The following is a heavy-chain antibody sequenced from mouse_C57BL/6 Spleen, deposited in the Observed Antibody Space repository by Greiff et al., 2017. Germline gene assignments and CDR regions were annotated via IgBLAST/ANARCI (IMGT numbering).Heavy chain of an antibody. CDR3: ARHGYDYDGFAY. CDR1: GFTFSSYG. CDR2: ISSGGSYT. J-gene: IGHJ3*01. D-gene: IGHD2-4*01. Sequence: EVKLVESGGDLVKPGGSLKLSCAASGFTFSSYGMSWVRKTPDKRLEWVATISSGGSYTYYPDSVKGRFTISRDNAKNTLYLQMSSLKSEDTAMYYCARHGYDYDGFAYWGQGTLVTVSA. V-gene: IGHV5-6*01.